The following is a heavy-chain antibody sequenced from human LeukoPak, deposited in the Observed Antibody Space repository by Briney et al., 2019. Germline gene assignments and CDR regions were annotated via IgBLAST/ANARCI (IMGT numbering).Heavy chain of an antibody. Sequence: PGGSLRLSCAASGFTFSTYSMTWVRQAPGKGLEWVSSITSSSSYIYYADSVKGRFTISRDNSKNTLYLQMNSLRAEDTAVYYCAKEASYGDYFYYYYYYMDVWGKGTTVTISS. V-gene: IGHV3-21*01. D-gene: IGHD4-17*01. CDR1: GFTFSTYS. J-gene: IGHJ6*03. CDR3: AKEASYGDYFYYYYYYMDV. CDR2: ITSSSSYI.